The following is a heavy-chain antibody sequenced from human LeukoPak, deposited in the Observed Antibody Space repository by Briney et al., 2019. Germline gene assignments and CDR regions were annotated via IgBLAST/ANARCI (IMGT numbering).Heavy chain of an antibody. Sequence: PSQTLSLTCALSEDSVSSNTAAWHWVRQSPSRGLEWLGRTYYRSKWYYDYATSVSSRIAINPDTSKNLFSLQLNSVTPEDTAVYYCARDPGYYCAMDVWGQGTTVTVSS. V-gene: IGHV6-1*01. CDR1: EDSVSSNTAA. CDR2: TYYRSKWYY. CDR3: ARDPGYYCAMDV. J-gene: IGHJ6*02. D-gene: IGHD2-15*01.